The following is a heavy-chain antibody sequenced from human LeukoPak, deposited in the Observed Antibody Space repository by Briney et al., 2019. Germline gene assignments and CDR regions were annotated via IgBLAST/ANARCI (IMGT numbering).Heavy chain of an antibody. J-gene: IGHJ4*02. CDR2: IWYDGSNK. D-gene: IGHD3-22*01. Sequence: PGGSLRLSCAASGFTFSSYGMHWVRQAPGKGLEWVAVIWYDGSNKYYADSVKGRFTISRDNAKNSLYLQMNSLRDEDTAVYYCATYDSSGYYWGQGTLVTVSS. CDR1: GFTFSSYG. CDR3: ATYDSSGYY. V-gene: IGHV3-33*01.